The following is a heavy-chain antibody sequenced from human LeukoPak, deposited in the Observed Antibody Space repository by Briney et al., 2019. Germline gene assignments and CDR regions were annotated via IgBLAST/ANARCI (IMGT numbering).Heavy chain of an antibody. V-gene: IGHV3-7*03. CDR1: GFTFSNYW. J-gene: IGHJ4*02. CDR2: IKQDGSEK. Sequence: GGSLRLSCAASGFTFSNYWMSWVRQAPGKGLEWVANIKQDGSEKYHVDSVKGRFTISRDNAKNSLYLQMNSLRAEDTAMYYCARAPGDPPDYWGQGTLVTVSS. CDR3: ARAPGDPPDY. D-gene: IGHD4-17*01.